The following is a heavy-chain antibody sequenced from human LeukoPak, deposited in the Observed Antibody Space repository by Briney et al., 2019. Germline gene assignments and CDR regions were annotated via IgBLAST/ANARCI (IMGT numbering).Heavy chain of an antibody. CDR3: AKYSGSYPRHFGYFDY. D-gene: IGHD1-26*01. CDR2: ISGSGGST. V-gene: IGHV3-23*01. Sequence: GSLRLSCAASGFTFSSYAMSWVRQAPGKGLEWVSAISGSGGSTYYADSVKGRFTISRDNSKNTLYLQMNSLRAEDTAVYYCAKYSGSYPRHFGYFDYWGQGTLVTVSS. J-gene: IGHJ4*02. CDR1: GFTFSSYA.